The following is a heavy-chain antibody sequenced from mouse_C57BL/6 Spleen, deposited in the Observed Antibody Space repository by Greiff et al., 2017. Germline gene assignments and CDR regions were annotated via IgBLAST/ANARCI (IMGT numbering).Heavy chain of an antibody. V-gene: IGHV1-82*01. CDR3: ARSAYYSNYLSMDY. Sequence: QVQLQQSGPELVKPGASVKISCKASGYAFSSSWMNWVKQRPGKGLEWIGRIYPGDGDTNYNGKFKGKATLTADKSSSTAYMELRSLTSEDSAVYFCARSAYYSNYLSMDYWGQGTSVTVSS. D-gene: IGHD2-5*01. CDR1: GYAFSSSW. CDR2: IYPGDGDT. J-gene: IGHJ4*01.